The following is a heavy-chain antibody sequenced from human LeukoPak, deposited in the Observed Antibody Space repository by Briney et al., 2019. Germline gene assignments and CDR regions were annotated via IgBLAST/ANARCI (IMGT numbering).Heavy chain of an antibody. V-gene: IGHV1-69*13. Sequence: ASVKVSCKASGYTFSSYAISWVRQAPGQGLEWMGGIIPIFGTANYAQKFQGRVTITADESTSTAYMELSSLRSEDTAVYYCARDPHDFWSGYVDYWGQGTLVTVSS. J-gene: IGHJ4*02. CDR2: IIPIFGTA. D-gene: IGHD3-3*01. CDR1: GYTFSSYA. CDR3: ARDPHDFWSGYVDY.